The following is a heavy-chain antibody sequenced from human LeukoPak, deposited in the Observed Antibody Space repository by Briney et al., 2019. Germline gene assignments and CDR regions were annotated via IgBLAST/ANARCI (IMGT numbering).Heavy chain of an antibody. Sequence: PGGSLRLSCAASGFTFSSYSMNWVRQAPGKGLEWVSSISSSSSYIYYADSVKGRFTISRDNAKNTLYLQMNSLRAEVTAVYYRARDSRGGASSYWGQGTPVTVSS. CDR3: ARDSRGGASSY. CDR2: ISSSSSYI. V-gene: IGHV3-21*01. CDR1: GFTFSSYS. J-gene: IGHJ4*02. D-gene: IGHD4-23*01.